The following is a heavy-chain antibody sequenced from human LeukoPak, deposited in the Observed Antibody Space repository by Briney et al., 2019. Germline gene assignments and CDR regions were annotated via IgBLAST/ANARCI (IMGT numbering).Heavy chain of an antibody. Sequence: SETLSLTCSVPGDSISSYSWSWIRQPPGKGLEWIGYMHNGRYSNYNPSLKSRVTISGDTSKNQFSLKLTSVTAADTAVYYCAATSKGDYGDTNLDYWGQGTLVTVSS. CDR2: MHNGRYS. V-gene: IGHV4-59*01. D-gene: IGHD4/OR15-4a*01. CDR1: GDSISSYS. J-gene: IGHJ4*02. CDR3: AATSKGDYGDTNLDY.